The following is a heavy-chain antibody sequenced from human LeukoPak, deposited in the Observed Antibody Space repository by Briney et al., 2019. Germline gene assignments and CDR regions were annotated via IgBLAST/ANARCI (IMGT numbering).Heavy chain of an antibody. CDR2: IYSSGST. Sequence: SETLSLTCTVSSDPISDYFWSWIRQPAGKGLEWIGRIYSSGSTNYNPSLQGRVSMSIDTDKSQFSLHLTTVTAADTAVYYCVRDEFYNSGWFGPIFEKWGQATLVIVSS. J-gene: IGHJ4*02. D-gene: IGHD6-13*01. CDR3: VRDEFYNSGWFGPIFEK. CDR1: SDPISDYF. V-gene: IGHV4-4*07.